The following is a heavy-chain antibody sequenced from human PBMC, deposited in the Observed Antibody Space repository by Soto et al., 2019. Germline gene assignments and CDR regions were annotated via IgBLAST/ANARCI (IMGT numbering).Heavy chain of an antibody. V-gene: IGHV4-59*01. CDR2: IYDSGFT. D-gene: IGHD3-22*01. CDR1: NDFIRNYY. CDR3: ARDRAYYDSNGLYFDY. Sequence: SETLSLTCTISNDFIRNYYWIWIRQPPGKGLEWIGYIYDSGFTNYNPSLKSRVTISADTSKNQFSLKLTSVTAADTAVYYCARDRAYYDSNGLYFDYWGQGTPVTVSS. J-gene: IGHJ4*02.